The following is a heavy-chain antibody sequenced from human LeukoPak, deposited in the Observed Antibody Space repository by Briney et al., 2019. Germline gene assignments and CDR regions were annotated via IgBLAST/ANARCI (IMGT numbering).Heavy chain of an antibody. CDR1: GGTISSGGYY. J-gene: IGHJ5*02. CDR3: ARSFGLVMSFDP. CDR2: IYYSGST. V-gene: IGHV4-31*03. Sequence: SETLSLTCTVSGGTISSGGYYWSWIPQHPGKGLEWIGYIYYSGSTYYNPSLKSRVPISLDTSKNQFTLKLSSVTAADTAVYYCARSFGLVMSFDPWGQGTLVTVSS. D-gene: IGHD3/OR15-3a*01.